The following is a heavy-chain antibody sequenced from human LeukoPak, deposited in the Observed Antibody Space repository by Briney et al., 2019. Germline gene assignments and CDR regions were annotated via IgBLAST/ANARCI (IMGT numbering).Heavy chain of an antibody. D-gene: IGHD1-26*01. Sequence: ASVKVSCKASGGTFSGYAISWVRQAPGQGLEWMGGNIPIFGTANYAQKFQGRVTITTDESTSTAYIELSSLRSEDTAVYYCARGVIIVGANLNNYYYYYMDVWGKGTTVTVSS. CDR3: ARGVIIVGANLNNYYYYYMDV. J-gene: IGHJ6*03. CDR2: NIPIFGTA. CDR1: GGTFSGYA. V-gene: IGHV1-69*05.